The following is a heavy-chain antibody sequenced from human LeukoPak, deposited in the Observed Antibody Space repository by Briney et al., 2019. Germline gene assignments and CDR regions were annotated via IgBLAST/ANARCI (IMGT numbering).Heavy chain of an antibody. CDR2: ISAGSST. CDR1: GFTFSSHW. CDR3: AKSITIFGVVRFDP. Sequence: PGRSLRLSCAASGFTFSSHWMHWVRQAPGKGLVWVSRISAGSSTSYADSVKGRFTISRDNSKNSLYLQMNSRRNEDTALYYCAKSITIFGVVRFDPWGQGTLVTVSS. D-gene: IGHD3-3*01. V-gene: IGHV3-74*01. J-gene: IGHJ5*02.